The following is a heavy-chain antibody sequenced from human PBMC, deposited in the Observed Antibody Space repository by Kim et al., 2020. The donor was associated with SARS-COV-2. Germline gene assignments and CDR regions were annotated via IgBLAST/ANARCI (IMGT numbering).Heavy chain of an antibody. CDR2: INHSGST. CDR3: ARGTFGIAAAVKHWFDP. V-gene: IGHV4-34*01. Sequence: SETLSLTCAVYGGSFSGYYWSWIRQPPGKGLEWIGEINHSGSTNYNPSLKSRVTISVDTSKNQFSLKLSSVTAADTAVYYCARGTFGIAAAVKHWFDPWGQGTLVTVSS. D-gene: IGHD6-13*01. CDR1: GGSFSGYY. J-gene: IGHJ5*02.